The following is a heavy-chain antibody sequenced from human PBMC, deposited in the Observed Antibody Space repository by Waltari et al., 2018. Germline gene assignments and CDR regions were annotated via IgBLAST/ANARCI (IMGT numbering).Heavy chain of an antibody. Sequence: EFHLVESGVGLVNPGGSLRLSCTAHGFTFSRFAITCVHHAPGKGLEWVSAISSSSSYIYDADSVKGRFNISRDNAKNSLYLQMNSLRAEDTAVYYCARDTASVGVYYYGMDVWGQGTTVTVSS. D-gene: IGHD5-18*01. CDR3: ARDTASVGVYYYGMDV. CDR2: ISSSSSYI. CDR1: GFTFSRFA. V-gene: IGHV3-21*01. J-gene: IGHJ6*02.